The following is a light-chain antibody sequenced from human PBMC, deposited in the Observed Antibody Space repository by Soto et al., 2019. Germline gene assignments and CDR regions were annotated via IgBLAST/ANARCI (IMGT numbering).Light chain of an antibody. Sequence: IQLTQSASCLAASVGDGGNMXCRASQGISSYFAWYQQKPGKAPKLMIYDASTLQSGGPSRFSGSGSVTAFTLTISSRQPEDFATYYCQQLNSYPLTFGGGTKVDIK. CDR1: QGISSY. CDR3: QQLNSYPLT. V-gene: IGKV1-9*01. CDR2: DAS. J-gene: IGKJ4*01.